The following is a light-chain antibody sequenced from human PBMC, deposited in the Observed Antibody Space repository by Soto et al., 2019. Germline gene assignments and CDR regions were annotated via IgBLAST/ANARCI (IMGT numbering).Light chain of an antibody. CDR1: QSVSSK. CDR3: QQHGTK. Sequence: EIVMTQSPATLSVSPGERATLSCRASQSVSSKLAWFQQKPGQAPSLLIYGVSTRATGVPVRFSGSGSGTEFTLTINSMQSEDSAVYYCQQHGTKFGKGTKVDI. J-gene: IGKJ1*01. CDR2: GVS. V-gene: IGKV3-15*01.